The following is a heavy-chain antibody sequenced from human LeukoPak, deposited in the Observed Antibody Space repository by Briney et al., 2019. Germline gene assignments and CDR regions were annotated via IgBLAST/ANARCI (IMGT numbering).Heavy chain of an antibody. CDR2: VYTSGST. J-gene: IGHJ5*02. V-gene: IGHV4-4*07. Sequence: SETLSLTCTVSGGSISSYYWSWIRQPAGKGLEWIGRVYTSGSTNYNPSLKSRVTMSVDMSKNQFSLKLSSVTAADTAVYYCARDTYYYDSSGYYTFMNWFDPWGQGTLVTVSS. CDR1: GGSISSYY. D-gene: IGHD3-22*01. CDR3: ARDTYYYDSSGYYTFMNWFDP.